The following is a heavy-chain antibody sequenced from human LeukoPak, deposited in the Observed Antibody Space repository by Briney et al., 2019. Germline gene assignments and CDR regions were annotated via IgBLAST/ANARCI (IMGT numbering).Heavy chain of an antibody. V-gene: IGHV4-39*07. J-gene: IGHJ3*02. Sequence: PSETLSLTCSVSGGSISGSRYNWGWVRQPPGKGLEWITSISHSGIMYYNASLKSRVTISVDTSKNQFSLKLSSVTAADTAVYYCARVLTGAGDAFDIWGQGTMVTVSS. CDR1: GGSISGSRYN. CDR2: ISHSGIM. CDR3: ARVLTGAGDAFDI. D-gene: IGHD3-9*01.